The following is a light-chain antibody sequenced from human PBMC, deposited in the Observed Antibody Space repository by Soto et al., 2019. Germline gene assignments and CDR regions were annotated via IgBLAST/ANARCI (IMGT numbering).Light chain of an antibody. CDR2: ATS. J-gene: IGKJ5*01. CDR1: QPISSP. V-gene: IGKV1-39*01. Sequence: DIQMTQSPSSLSASVGDIVTINCRASQPISSPLNWYQQKPGKVPKLLIYATSRLQSGVPSRFSGSRSGTDFTLTISSLQAEDFATYYCQHSYDTPAFGQGTRLEIK. CDR3: QHSYDTPA.